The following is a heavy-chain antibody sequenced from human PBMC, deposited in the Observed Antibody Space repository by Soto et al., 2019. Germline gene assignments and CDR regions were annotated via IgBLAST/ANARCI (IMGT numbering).Heavy chain of an antibody. Sequence: PGGSLRLSCAASGFTFSSYGMHWVRQAPGKGLDWVAVIWYDGSNKYYADSVKGRFTISRDHSKNTLYLQMNSLRAEETAVYYCARDRGYYDSSGYPDYWGQGTLVTVSS. V-gene: IGHV3-33*01. CDR1: GFTFSSYG. CDR3: ARDRGYYDSSGYPDY. D-gene: IGHD3-22*01. J-gene: IGHJ4*02. CDR2: IWYDGSNK.